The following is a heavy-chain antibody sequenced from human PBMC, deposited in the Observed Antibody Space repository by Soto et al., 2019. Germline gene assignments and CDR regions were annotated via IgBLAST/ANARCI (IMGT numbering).Heavy chain of an antibody. CDR2: ISDSGATT. J-gene: IGHJ4*02. D-gene: IGHD6-19*01. Sequence: GSLRLSCEASGIIFSSCAMSWVRQAPGKGLEWVSGISDSGATTYYADSVRGRFTISRDNSKNTLYLQMKSLRAEDSASYYCAKEDTSSGSLDYWGQGALVTVSS. V-gene: IGHV3-23*01. CDR1: GIIFSSCA. CDR3: AKEDTSSGSLDY.